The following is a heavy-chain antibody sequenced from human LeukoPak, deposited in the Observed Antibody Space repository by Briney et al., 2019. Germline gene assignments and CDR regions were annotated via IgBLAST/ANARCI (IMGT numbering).Heavy chain of an antibody. CDR1: GFTFSDYY. D-gene: IGHD3-3*01. V-gene: IGHV3-11*01. CDR3: ARDLDYDFWSGYYTDFDY. Sequence: PGGSLRLSCAASGFTFSDYYMSWIRQAPGKGLEWVSYISSSGSTIYYADSVKGRFTISRDNAKNSLYLQMNSLRAEDTAVYYCARDLDYDFWSGYYTDFDYWGQGTLVTVSS. CDR2: ISSSGSTI. J-gene: IGHJ4*02.